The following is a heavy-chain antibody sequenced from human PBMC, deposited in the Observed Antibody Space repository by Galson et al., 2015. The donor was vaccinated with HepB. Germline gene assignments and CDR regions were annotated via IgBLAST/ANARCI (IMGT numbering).Heavy chain of an antibody. Sequence: SETLSLTCTVSGGSISSSGYYWGWIRQPPGKRLEWIGSVYHSGPTYYKPSLKSRVTISVDTSKNQFSLKLSSVAAADTAVYYCARHNPLYGGNPPGVDYWGQGTLVTVSS. CDR3: ARHNPLYGGNPPGVDY. CDR2: VYHSGPT. V-gene: IGHV4-39*01. J-gene: IGHJ4*02. CDR1: GGSISSSGYY. D-gene: IGHD4-23*01.